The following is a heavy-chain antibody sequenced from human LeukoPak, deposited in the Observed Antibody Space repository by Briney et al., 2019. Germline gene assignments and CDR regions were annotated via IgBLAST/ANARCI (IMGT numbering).Heavy chain of an antibody. V-gene: IGHV3-23*01. D-gene: IGHD2-21*02. CDR1: GFTFSSYA. CDR2: ISGSGGST. CDR3: ATKEGVTPYYYYGMDV. J-gene: IGHJ6*02. Sequence: GGSLRLSCAASGFTFSSYAMSWVRQAPGKGLEWVSAISGSGGSTYYADSVKGRFTISRDNSKNTLYLQMNSLRAEDTAVYYCATKEGVTPYYYYGMDVWGQGTTVTVSS.